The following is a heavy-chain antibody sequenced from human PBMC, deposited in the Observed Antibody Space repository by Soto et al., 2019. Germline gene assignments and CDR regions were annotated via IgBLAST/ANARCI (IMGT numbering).Heavy chain of an antibody. Sequence: QVQLVESGGGVVQPGSSLRLSCAASGFTFSSYGMHWVRQAPGKGLEWVAVISYEGSIKYYADSVKGRFTISRDNSKNTLFLQMNSLRPEDTAVYYCAKGGLIAAAGYFDNWGQGTLVTVSS. CDR3: AKGGLIAAAGYFDN. V-gene: IGHV3-30*18. J-gene: IGHJ4*02. D-gene: IGHD6-13*01. CDR2: ISYEGSIK. CDR1: GFTFSSYG.